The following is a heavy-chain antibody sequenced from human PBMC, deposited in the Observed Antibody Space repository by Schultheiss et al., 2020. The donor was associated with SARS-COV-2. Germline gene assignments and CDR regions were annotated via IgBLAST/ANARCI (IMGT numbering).Heavy chain of an antibody. D-gene: IGHD3-3*01. CDR2: IYSGGST. Sequence: GESLKISCAASGFTVSSNYMSWVRQAPGKGLEWVSVIYSGGSTYYADSVKGRFTISRDNAKNSLYLQMNSLRAEDTAVYYCARAPIYDFWSGYHMDYWGQGALVTVSS. J-gene: IGHJ4*02. CDR3: ARAPIYDFWSGYHMDY. V-gene: IGHV3-66*01. CDR1: GFTVSSNY.